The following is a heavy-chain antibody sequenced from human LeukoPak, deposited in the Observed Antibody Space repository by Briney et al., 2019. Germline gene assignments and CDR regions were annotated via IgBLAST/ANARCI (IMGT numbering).Heavy chain of an antibody. CDR1: GGSISSSSYY. D-gene: IGHD6-6*01. J-gene: IGHJ5*02. CDR2: IYYSGST. CDR3: ARSIAARPEFDP. Sequence: SETLSLTCTVSGGSISSSSYYWGWIRQPPGKGLEWIGSIYYSGSTNYNPSLKSRVTISVDTSKNQFSLKLSSVTAADTAVYYCARSIAARPEFDPWGQGTLVTVSS. V-gene: IGHV4-39*07.